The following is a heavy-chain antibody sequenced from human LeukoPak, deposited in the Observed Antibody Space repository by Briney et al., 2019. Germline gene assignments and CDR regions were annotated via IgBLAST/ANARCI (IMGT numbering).Heavy chain of an antibody. Sequence: GGSQRLSCAASGFTFSSYGMHWVRQAPGKGLEWVAFIRYDGSNKYYADSVKGRFTISRDNSKNTLFLQMNSLRAEDTAVYYCAKEACSSTRCYVNWFDPWGQGTLVTVSS. D-gene: IGHD2-2*01. V-gene: IGHV3-30*02. CDR3: AKEACSSTRCYVNWFDP. J-gene: IGHJ5*02. CDR2: IRYDGSNK. CDR1: GFTFSSYG.